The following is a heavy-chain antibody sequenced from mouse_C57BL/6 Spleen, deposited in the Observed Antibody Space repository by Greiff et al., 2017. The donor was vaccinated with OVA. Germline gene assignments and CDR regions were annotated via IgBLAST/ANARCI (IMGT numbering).Heavy chain of an antibody. J-gene: IGHJ2*01. CDR3: TSESYGYSCF. V-gene: IGHV1-55*01. D-gene: IGHD2-2*01. CDR1: GYTFTSYW. Sequence: QVQLQQPGAELVMPGASVKMSCKASGYTFTSYWITWVKQRPGQGLEWIGDIYPGSGSTNYNQKFKSKATLTVDKSSSTAYMQLSSLTSEDSAVYCSTSESYGYSCFWGQGTTLTVSS. CDR2: IYPGSGST.